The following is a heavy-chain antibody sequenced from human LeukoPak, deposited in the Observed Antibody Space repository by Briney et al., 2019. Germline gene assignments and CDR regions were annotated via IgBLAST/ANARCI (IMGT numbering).Heavy chain of an antibody. Sequence: SETLSLTCAVSGGSISSGGYSWSWIRQPPGKGLEWIGSIYYGGSTYYNPSLKSRVTISQDTSKNQFSLKVNTVTAADTAVYHCARRSHCTGDSCYPVWGQGTTVTVSS. V-gene: IGHV4-30-2*03. CDR2: IYYGGST. D-gene: IGHD2-15*01. J-gene: IGHJ6*02. CDR1: GGSISSGGYS. CDR3: ARRSHCTGDSCYPV.